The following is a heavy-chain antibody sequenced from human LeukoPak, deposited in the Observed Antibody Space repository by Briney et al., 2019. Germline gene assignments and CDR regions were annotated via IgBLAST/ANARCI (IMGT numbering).Heavy chain of an antibody. CDR1: GFTFGDYA. CDR2: IRSKAYGGTT. CDR3: TSAGSSWDRVFDY. J-gene: IGHJ4*02. D-gene: IGHD6-13*01. V-gene: IGHV3-49*04. Sequence: GGSLRLSCTASGFTFGDYAMSWVRQAPGKGLEWVGFIRSKAYGGTTEYAASVKGRFTISRDDSKSIAYLQMNSLKTEDTAVYYCTSAGSSWDRVFDYWGQGTLVTVSS.